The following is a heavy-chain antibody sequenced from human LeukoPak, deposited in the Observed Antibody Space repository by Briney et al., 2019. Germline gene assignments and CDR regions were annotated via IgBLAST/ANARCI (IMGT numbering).Heavy chain of an antibody. CDR1: GFTFSSYS. CDR2: ISSSSSYI. CDR3: ARDEVAARPFDY. Sequence: GGSLRLSCAASGFTFSSYSMNWVRQAPGKGLEWVSSISSSSSYIYYADSVKGRFTISRDNAKNSLYLQMNSLRAEDTAVYYCARDEVAARPFDYWGQGTLVTVSS. D-gene: IGHD6-6*01. J-gene: IGHJ4*02. V-gene: IGHV3-21*01.